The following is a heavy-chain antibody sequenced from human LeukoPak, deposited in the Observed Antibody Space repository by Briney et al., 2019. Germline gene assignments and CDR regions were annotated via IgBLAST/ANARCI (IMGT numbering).Heavy chain of an antibody. V-gene: IGHV3-74*01. CDR1: GLTFSGYW. CDR3: AREFLHLWG. CDR2: IKTDGSNT. Sequence: GRSLRLSCAASGLTFSGYWMHWVRQAPGKGLVWVSRIKTDGSNTTYADCVKGRFTISRDNAKNTLYLQMSTLRAEDTAVYYCAREFLHLWGWGQGTMVTVSS. J-gene: IGHJ3*01. D-gene: IGHD1-26*01.